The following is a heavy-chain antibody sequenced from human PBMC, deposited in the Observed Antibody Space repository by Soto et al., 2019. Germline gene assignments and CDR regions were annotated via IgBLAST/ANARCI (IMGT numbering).Heavy chain of an antibody. J-gene: IGHJ6*03. V-gene: IGHV4-59*01. CDR1: GGSISSYY. Sequence: SETLSLTCTVSGGSISSYYWSWIRQPPGKGLEWIGYIYYSGSTNYNPSLKSRGTISVDTSKNQFSLKLSSVTAADTAVYYCARAGNYYGSGSYLNYYYYMDVWGKGTTVTVSS. CDR3: ARAGNYYGSGSYLNYYYYMDV. CDR2: IYYSGST. D-gene: IGHD3-10*01.